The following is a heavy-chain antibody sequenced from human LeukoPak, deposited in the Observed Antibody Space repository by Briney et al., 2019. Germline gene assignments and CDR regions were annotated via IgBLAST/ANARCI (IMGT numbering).Heavy chain of an antibody. Sequence: SSQTLSLTCAVSGGSISSGGYSWSWIRQPPGKGLEWIGYIYRSGSTYYNPSLKSRVTISVDRSKNQFSLKLSSVTAADTAVYYCARGGYYYGSGSYPRYNWFDPWGQGTLVTVSS. CDR3: ARGGYYYGSGSYPRYNWFDP. CDR2: IYRSGST. D-gene: IGHD3-10*01. CDR1: GGSISSGGYS. V-gene: IGHV4-30-2*01. J-gene: IGHJ5*02.